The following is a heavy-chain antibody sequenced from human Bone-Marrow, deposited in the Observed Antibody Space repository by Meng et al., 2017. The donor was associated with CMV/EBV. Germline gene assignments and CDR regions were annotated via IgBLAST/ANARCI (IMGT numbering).Heavy chain of an antibody. D-gene: IGHD2-2*01. CDR3: ARGGYCSSISCYAGAGDYYGMDV. V-gene: IGHV1-8*03. CDR2: MNPNSGNT. J-gene: IGHJ6*02. CDR1: GYTFTSYD. Sequence: ASVKVSCKASGYTFTSYDINWVRQATGQGLEWMGWMNPNSGNTGYAQKFQGRVTITRNTSISTAYTELSSLRSEDTAVYYCARGGYCSSISCYAGAGDYYGMDVWGQGTTVTVSS.